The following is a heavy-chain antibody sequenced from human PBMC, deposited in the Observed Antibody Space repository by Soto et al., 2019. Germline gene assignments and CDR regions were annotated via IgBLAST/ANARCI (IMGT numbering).Heavy chain of an antibody. CDR1: GFTVSSEY. D-gene: IGHD1-26*01. J-gene: IGHJ4*02. CDR2: IYSGGNT. Sequence: PGGSLRLSCAASGFTVSSEYLSWVRQAPGKGLEWVSGIYSGGNTYYADSVKGRFTISRDTSKNTLYLQMNSLRADDTAVYYCARASGSRLFDYWGQGALVTVSS. V-gene: IGHV3-53*01. CDR3: ARASGSRLFDY.